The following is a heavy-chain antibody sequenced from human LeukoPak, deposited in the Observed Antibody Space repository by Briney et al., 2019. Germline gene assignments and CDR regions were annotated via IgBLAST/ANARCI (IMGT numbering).Heavy chain of an antibody. CDR3: TSRTTMVPRRVDY. Sequence: SETLSLTCTVSGDSITSSTYYWGWIRQPPGKGLEWIGTMYYDGSSYYNPSLKSRVTISVDTSKNHFTLKLTSATAADTAVYYCTSRTTMVPRRVDYWGQGTLVTVSS. V-gene: IGHV4-39*06. CDR2: MYYDGSS. CDR1: GDSITSSTYY. D-gene: IGHD5-18*01. J-gene: IGHJ4*02.